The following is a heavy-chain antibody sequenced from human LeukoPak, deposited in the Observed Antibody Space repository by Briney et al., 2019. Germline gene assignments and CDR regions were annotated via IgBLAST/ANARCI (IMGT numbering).Heavy chain of an antibody. CDR2: ISDSGGKT. Sequence: PGGSLRLSCAASGFNFSSYAMSWVRQAPGKGLEWVSGISDSGGKTDSADSVKGRFTISRDNSKGKVYLQMNSLRAEDTAVYYCEARAGGFRHFDYWGQGTLVTVSS. V-gene: IGHV3-23*01. CDR1: GFNFSSYA. CDR3: EARAGGFRHFDY. J-gene: IGHJ4*02. D-gene: IGHD3-10*01.